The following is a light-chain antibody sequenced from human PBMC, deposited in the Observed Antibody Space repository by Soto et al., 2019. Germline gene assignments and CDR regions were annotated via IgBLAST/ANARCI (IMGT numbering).Light chain of an antibody. CDR3: HQYNNWPPWT. CDR2: GAS. CDR1: QSVSSN. J-gene: IGKJ1*01. V-gene: IGKV3-15*01. Sequence: EIVMTQSPATLSVSPGERATLSCRASQSVSSNLAWYQQKPGQAPRLLIYGASTRAPGIPARFSGSGSGTEFTLTISSLQSEDFAVYYCHQYNNWPPWTFGQGTKVEIK.